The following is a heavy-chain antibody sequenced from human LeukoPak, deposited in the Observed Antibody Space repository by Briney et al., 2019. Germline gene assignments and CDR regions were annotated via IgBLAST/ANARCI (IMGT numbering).Heavy chain of an antibody. D-gene: IGHD6-13*01. CDR3: ARYRIAAALDY. Sequence: GSLRLSCAASGFTFSSYAMSWVRQPPGKGLEWIGEINHSGSTNYNPSLKSRVTISVDTSKNQFSLKLSSVTAADTAVYYCARYRIAAALDYWGQGTLVTVPS. V-gene: IGHV4-34*01. CDR2: INHSGST. J-gene: IGHJ4*02. CDR1: GFTFSSYA.